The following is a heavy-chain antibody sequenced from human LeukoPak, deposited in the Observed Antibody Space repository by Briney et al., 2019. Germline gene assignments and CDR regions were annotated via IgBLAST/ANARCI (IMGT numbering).Heavy chain of an antibody. Sequence: PSQTLSLTCTVSGGSLSSGNYYWSWLRQPAGKGLEWIGRIYTSGSTNYDPSLKSRVTISVDTSKNQFSLKLSSVTAADTAVYYCARAHVEMATISRPRNIYFDYWGQGTLVTVSS. CDR2: IYTSGST. J-gene: IGHJ4*02. CDR1: GGSLSSGNYY. D-gene: IGHD5-24*01. V-gene: IGHV4-61*02. CDR3: ARAHVEMATISRPRNIYFDY.